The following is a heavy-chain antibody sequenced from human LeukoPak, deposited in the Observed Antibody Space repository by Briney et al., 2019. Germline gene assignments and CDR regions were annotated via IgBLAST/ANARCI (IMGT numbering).Heavy chain of an antibody. CDR2: ISGSGGST. D-gene: IGHD2-2*01. V-gene: IGHV3-23*01. CDR1: GFTLSSYG. J-gene: IGHJ4*02. Sequence: GGSLRLSCAASGFTLSSYGMSWVRQAPGKGLEWVSAISGSGGSTYYADSVKGRFTISRDNSKNTLYLQMNSLRAEDTAVYYCAKVGGGCSSTSCYAGVYVYWGQGTLVTVSS. CDR3: AKVGGGCSSTSCYAGVYVY.